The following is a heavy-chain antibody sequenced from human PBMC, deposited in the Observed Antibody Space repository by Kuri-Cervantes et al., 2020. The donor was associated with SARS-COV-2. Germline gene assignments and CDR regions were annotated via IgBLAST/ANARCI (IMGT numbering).Heavy chain of an antibody. CDR2: ISSNSSYT. CDR1: GFTFSDYY. V-gene: IGHV3-11*05. D-gene: IGHD3-22*01. J-gene: IGHJ4*02. Sequence: SCAASGFTFSDYYMSWIRQAPGKGLEWVSYISSNSSYTNYADSAKGRFTISRDNAKNSLYLQMNSLRAEDTAVYYCARDLYYYDSSGYYDYWGQGTLVTVSS. CDR3: ARDLYYYDSSGYYDY.